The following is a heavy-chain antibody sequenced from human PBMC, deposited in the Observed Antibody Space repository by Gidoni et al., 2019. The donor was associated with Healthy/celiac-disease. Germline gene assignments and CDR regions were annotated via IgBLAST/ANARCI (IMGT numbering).Heavy chain of an antibody. CDR1: GGSISSYY. Sequence: QVQLQESGPGLVKPSETLSLTCTDSGGSISSYYWSWIRQPPGKGLDWIAYIYYSGSTNYNPPLKSRVTISVDTSKNQFSLKLSSVTAADTAVYYCARDRGGGDYWGQGTLVTVSS. J-gene: IGHJ4*02. V-gene: IGHV4-59*01. CDR3: ARDRGGGDY. CDR2: IYYSGST. D-gene: IGHD3-10*01.